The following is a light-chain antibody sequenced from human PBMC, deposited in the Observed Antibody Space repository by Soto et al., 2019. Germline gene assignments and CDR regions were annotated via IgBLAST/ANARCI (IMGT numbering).Light chain of an antibody. CDR1: QSVNIY. CDR3: QQRSNWLT. V-gene: IGKV3-11*01. Sequence: EIVMTQSPATLSVSPGERATLSCRASQSVNIYLAWYQQKPGQAPMLLIFGASSRATGIPARFSGSGSGTEFTLTISSLEPEDFAVYYCQQRSNWLTFGPGTKVDIK. J-gene: IGKJ3*01. CDR2: GAS.